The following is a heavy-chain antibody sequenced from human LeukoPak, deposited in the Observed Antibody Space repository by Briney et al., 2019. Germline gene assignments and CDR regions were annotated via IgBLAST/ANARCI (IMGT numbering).Heavy chain of an antibody. D-gene: IGHD1-26*01. CDR3: ARDNSVGDVAWWFDP. CDR2: INPTGSST. J-gene: IGHJ5*02. V-gene: IGHV1-46*01. Sequence: ASVKVSCKASGYTFTSYYMHWVRQAPGQGLEWLGLINPTGSSTLYAQKFQGRVTMTRDMSTTTDYMELSSLRSDDTAVYYCARDNSVGDVAWWFDPWGQGTLVTVSS. CDR1: GYTFTSYY.